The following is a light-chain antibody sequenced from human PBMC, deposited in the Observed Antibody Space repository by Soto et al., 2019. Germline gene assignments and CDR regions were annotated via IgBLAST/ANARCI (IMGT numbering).Light chain of an antibody. Sequence: DIQMTQSPSSLSASVGDRVTITCQASQDISNYLNWYQQKPGKAPKLLIYDASNLETGVPSRFSASGSGPDFTFTISSLQPEDLATYYCQQYHNLPRFTFGPGTKVDIK. J-gene: IGKJ3*01. CDR1: QDISNY. V-gene: IGKV1-33*01. CDR3: QQYHNLPRFT. CDR2: DAS.